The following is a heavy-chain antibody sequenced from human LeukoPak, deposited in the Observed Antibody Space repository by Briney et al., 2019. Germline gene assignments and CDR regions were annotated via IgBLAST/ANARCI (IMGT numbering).Heavy chain of an antibody. Sequence: PSETLSLTCTVSGGSISSSSYYWGWIRQPPGKGLEWIGSIYYSGSTYYNPSLKSQVTISVDTSKNQFSLKLSSVTAADTALYYCARHQRYCSSTSCYDLDAFDIWGQGTMVTVSS. D-gene: IGHD2-2*01. V-gene: IGHV4-39*01. CDR3: ARHQRYCSSTSCYDLDAFDI. CDR1: GGSISSSSYY. CDR2: IYYSGST. J-gene: IGHJ3*02.